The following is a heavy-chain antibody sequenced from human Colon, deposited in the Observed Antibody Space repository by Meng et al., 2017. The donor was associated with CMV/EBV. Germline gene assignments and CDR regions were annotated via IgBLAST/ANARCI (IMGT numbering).Heavy chain of an antibody. J-gene: IGHJ4*02. D-gene: IGHD2-21*01. V-gene: IGHV3-30*02. CDR1: GIPFISSG. CDR3: ARDKGVRTFDT. Sequence: VAVVEAGGAWVPPGEALRLVWAASGIPFISSGMHWVRQAPGKGLEWVALIRHDGSNEYYAESVRGRFTISRDNSKNTVYLQMNSLRSEDTAVYYCARDKGVRTFDTWGQGILVTVSS. CDR2: IRHDGSNE.